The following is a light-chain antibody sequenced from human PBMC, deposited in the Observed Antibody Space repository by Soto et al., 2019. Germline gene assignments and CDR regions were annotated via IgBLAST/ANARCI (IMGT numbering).Light chain of an antibody. Sequence: EIVLTQSPGTLSLSPGERATLSCRASQSVGGNSLAWYRHQPGQAPRLLIYGASSRATDIPYRFSGSASGKDVTLTVSGLELEDFAVYYCHHYGSARDSCGQATKLEIK. CDR3: HHYGSARDS. J-gene: IGKJ2*03. CDR2: GAS. V-gene: IGKV3-20*01. CDR1: QSVGGNS.